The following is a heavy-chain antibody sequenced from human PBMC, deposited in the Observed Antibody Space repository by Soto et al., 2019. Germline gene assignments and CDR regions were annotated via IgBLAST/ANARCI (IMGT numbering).Heavy chain of an antibody. CDR1: GGSFSGYY. V-gene: IGHV4-34*01. CDR3: ARWGWYYDSSGYRRYYYYYGMDV. Sequence: ETLSLTCAVYGGSFSGYYWSWIRQPPGKGLEWIGEINHSGSTNHNPSLKSRVTISVDTSKNQFSLKLSSVTAADTAVYYCARWGWYYDSSGYRRYYYYYGMDVWGQGTTVTVSS. CDR2: INHSGST. J-gene: IGHJ6*02. D-gene: IGHD3-22*01.